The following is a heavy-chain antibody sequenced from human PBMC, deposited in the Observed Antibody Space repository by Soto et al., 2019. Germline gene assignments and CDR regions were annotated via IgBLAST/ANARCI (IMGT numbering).Heavy chain of an antibody. J-gene: IGHJ4*02. D-gene: IGHD2-21*01. V-gene: IGHV4-31*03. CDR3: ARAESVGHHVVPDY. CDR1: GGSISSGDYY. Sequence: QVQLQESGPGLVKPSQTLSLTCTVSGGSISSGDYYWNWIRQHPGKGLEWIGYIYHRGSTKYNPSLKNRVTISVDTSKNQISLKLSSLSAADTTVYYCARAESVGHHVVPDYWGQGTLVTVSS. CDR2: IYHRGST.